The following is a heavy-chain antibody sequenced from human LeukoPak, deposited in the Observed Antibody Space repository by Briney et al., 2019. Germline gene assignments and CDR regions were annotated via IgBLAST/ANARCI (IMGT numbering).Heavy chain of an antibody. CDR2: ISSSSSYI. Sequence: PGGSLRLSCAASGFTFSSYSMNWVRQAPGKGLEWVSSISSSSSYIYYADSVKGRFTISRDNAKNSLYLQMNSLRAEDTAVYYCARAGYCSGGSCYRDFDYWGQGTLVTVSS. CDR1: GFTFSSYS. V-gene: IGHV3-21*01. J-gene: IGHJ4*02. D-gene: IGHD2-15*01. CDR3: ARAGYCSGGSCYRDFDY.